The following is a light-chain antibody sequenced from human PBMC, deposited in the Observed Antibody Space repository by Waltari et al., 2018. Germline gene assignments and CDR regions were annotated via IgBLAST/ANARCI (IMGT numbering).Light chain of an antibody. J-gene: IGLJ3*02. CDR2: SNN. Sequence: QSVLTQPPSASGTPGQRVTISCSGSSSNIGSKTVNWYQQLPGTAPNLLIYSNNQRPSGVPDRFSGSKSGTSASLAISGLQSEDEADYYCAAWDDSLNAWVFGGGTKLTVL. CDR1: SSNIGSKT. V-gene: IGLV1-44*01. CDR3: AAWDDSLNAWV.